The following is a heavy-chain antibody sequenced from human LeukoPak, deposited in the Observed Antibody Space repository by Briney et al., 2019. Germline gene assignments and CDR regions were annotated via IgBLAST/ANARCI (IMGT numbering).Heavy chain of an antibody. Sequence: SETLSLTCTVSGGSISSGGYYWSWIRQPPGKGLEWIGEIYHSGSTNYNPSLKSRVTISVDKSKNQFSLKLSSVTAADTAVYYCARLRAYGGNHYYYYGMDVWGQGTTVTVSS. CDR3: ARLRAYGGNHYYYYGMDV. V-gene: IGHV4-30-2*01. J-gene: IGHJ6*02. CDR2: IYHSGST. D-gene: IGHD4-23*01. CDR1: GGSISSGGYY.